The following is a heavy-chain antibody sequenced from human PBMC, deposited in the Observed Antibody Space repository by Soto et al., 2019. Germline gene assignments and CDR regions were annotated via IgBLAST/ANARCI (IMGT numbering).Heavy chain of an antibody. CDR2: INPSGGST. CDR3: ARVRLPPYYDILTGYYFTSNYGMDV. CDR1: GYTFTRYY. Sequence: ASVTVSCTTSGYTFTRYYMHWLREAPGQGLEWMGIINPSGGSTSYAQKFQGRVTMTRDTSTSTVYMELSSLRSEDTAVYYCARVRLPPYYDILTGYYFTSNYGMDVWGQGTTVTV. D-gene: IGHD3-9*01. J-gene: IGHJ6*02. V-gene: IGHV1-46*01.